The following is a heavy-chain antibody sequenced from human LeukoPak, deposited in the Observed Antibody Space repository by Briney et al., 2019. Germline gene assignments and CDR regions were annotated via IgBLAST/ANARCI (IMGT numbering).Heavy chain of an antibody. CDR3: AKDTPTLSLLRFGELSY. Sequence: PGGSLRLSCAASGFTFSSYAMSWVRQAPGKGLEWVSAISGSGGSTYYADSVKGRFTISRDNSKNTLYLQMNSLRAEDTAVHYCAKDTPTLSLLRFGELSYWGQGTLVTVSS. CDR1: GFTFSSYA. CDR2: ISGSGGST. D-gene: IGHD3-10*01. J-gene: IGHJ4*02. V-gene: IGHV3-23*01.